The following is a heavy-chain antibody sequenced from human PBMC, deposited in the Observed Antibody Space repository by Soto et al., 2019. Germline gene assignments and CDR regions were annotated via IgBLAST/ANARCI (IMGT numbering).Heavy chain of an antibody. D-gene: IGHD3-16*01. V-gene: IGHV4-31*03. CDR2: NYYSGIT. Sequence: PSETLSLTCTVSGGSISSGGYYWTWIRQHPGKGLEWIGYNYYSGITYYNPSLKSRVTISVDTSKNQFSLKLSSVTAADTAMYYCARRYGGNFDYWGQGTLVTVSS. J-gene: IGHJ4*02. CDR3: ARRYGGNFDY. CDR1: GGSISSGGYY.